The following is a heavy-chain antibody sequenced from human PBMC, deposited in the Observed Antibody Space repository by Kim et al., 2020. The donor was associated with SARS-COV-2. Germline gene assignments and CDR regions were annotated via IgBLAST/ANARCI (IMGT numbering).Heavy chain of an antibody. CDR3: ARGARYGDHDDNWYFDL. CDR1: GFTFSSYD. J-gene: IGHJ2*01. D-gene: IGHD4-17*01. Sequence: GGSLRLSCAASGFTFSSYDMHWVRQATGKGLEWVSAIGTAGDTYYPGSVKGRFTISRENAKNSLYLQMNSLRAGDTAVYYCARGARYGDHDDNWYFDLWGRGTLVTVSS. V-gene: IGHV3-13*01. CDR2: IGTAGDT.